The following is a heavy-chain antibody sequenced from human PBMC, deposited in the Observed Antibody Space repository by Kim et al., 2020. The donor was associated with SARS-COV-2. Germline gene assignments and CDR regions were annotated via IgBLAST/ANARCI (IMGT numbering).Heavy chain of an antibody. CDR3: ARDLVIAAGTEMGYYYYGMDV. J-gene: IGHJ6*02. D-gene: IGHD6-13*01. CDR2: ISSSSSYI. V-gene: IGHV3-21*01. CDR1: GFTFSSYS. Sequence: GGSLRLSCAASGFTFSSYSMNWVRQAPGKGLEWVSSISSSSSYIYYADSVKGRFTISRDNAKNSLYLQMNSLRAEDTAVYYCARDLVIAAGTEMGYYYYGMDVWGQGTTVTVSS.